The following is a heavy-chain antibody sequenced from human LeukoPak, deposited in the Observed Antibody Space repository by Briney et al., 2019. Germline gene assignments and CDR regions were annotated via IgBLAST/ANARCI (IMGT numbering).Heavy chain of an antibody. CDR2: INPNSAGT. CDR3: ARAVRDRGHFDS. CDR1: GYTFTGYY. D-gene: IGHD1-14*01. Sequence: ASVKVSCKASGYTFTGYYMQWVRQAPGQGLEWMGWINPNSAGTNYAQKFQGRVTMTRDTSISTAYMELSRLRSDDTAVYHCARAVRDRGHFDSWGQGTLVTVSS. J-gene: IGHJ4*02. V-gene: IGHV1-2*02.